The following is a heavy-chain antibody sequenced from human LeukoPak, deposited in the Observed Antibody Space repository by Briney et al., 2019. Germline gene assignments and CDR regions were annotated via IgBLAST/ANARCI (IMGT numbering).Heavy chain of an antibody. V-gene: IGHV4-59*01. J-gene: IGHJ5*02. CDR3: ARRASLGWLDP. Sequence: PSETLSLTCTVSGGSISSYYWSWIRQPPGKGLEWIGYIYYSGSTNYNPSLKSRVTISVDTSKNQFSLKLSSVTAADTAVYYCARRASLGWLDPWGQVTLVTVSS. CDR1: GGSISSYY. CDR2: IYYSGST.